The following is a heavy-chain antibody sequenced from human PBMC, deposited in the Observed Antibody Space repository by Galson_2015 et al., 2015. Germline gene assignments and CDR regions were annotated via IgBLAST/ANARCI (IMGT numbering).Heavy chain of an antibody. V-gene: IGHV3-23*01. CDR2: ISGSGGST. D-gene: IGHD2-21*01. CDR1: GFTFSSYA. J-gene: IGHJ5*02. Sequence: SLRLSCAASGFTFSSYAMSWVRQAPGKGLEWVSAISGSGGSTYYADSVKGRFTISRDNSKNTLYLQMNSLRAEDTAVYYCAKRGQGGGAGNWFDPWGQGTLVTVSS. CDR3: AKRGQGGGAGNWFDP.